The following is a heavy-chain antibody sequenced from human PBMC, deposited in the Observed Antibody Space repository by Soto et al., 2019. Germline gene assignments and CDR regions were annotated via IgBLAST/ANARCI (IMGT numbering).Heavy chain of an antibody. CDR3: ARTDTAMAHEAFDY. Sequence: ASGKVSCKASGSTSTSYALHWVRQAPGQRLEWMGWINAGNGNTKYSQKFEGRVTITRDPSASTAYMELSSLRSEDTGVYYCARTDTAMAHEAFDYCGQGTLVP. V-gene: IGHV1-3*01. CDR1: GSTSTSYA. D-gene: IGHD5-18*01. CDR2: INAGNGNT. J-gene: IGHJ4*02.